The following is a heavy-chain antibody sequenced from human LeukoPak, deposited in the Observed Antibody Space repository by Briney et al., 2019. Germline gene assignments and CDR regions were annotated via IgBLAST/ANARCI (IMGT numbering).Heavy chain of an antibody. CDR2: IKSKTDGGTT. CDR1: GFTFSNAW. J-gene: IGHJ1*01. V-gene: IGHV3-15*01. CDR3: IKGGSTSSFWSQF. D-gene: IGHD2-2*01. Sequence: PGGSLRLSCAASGFTFSNAWMSWVRQAPGKGLEWVGRIKSKTDGGTTDYAAPVKGRFTISRDDSKNTLYLQMNSLKTEDTAVYYCIKGGSTSSFWSQFWGQGALVTVSS.